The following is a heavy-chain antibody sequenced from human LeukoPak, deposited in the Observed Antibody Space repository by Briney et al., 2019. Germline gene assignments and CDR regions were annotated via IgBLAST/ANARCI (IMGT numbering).Heavy chain of an antibody. V-gene: IGHV3-30-3*01. CDR1: GFTLSNYA. CDR3: ARDGYNYARLDY. D-gene: IGHD5-24*01. J-gene: IGHJ4*02. CDR2: ISYDGGNK. Sequence: GGSLRLSCAASGFTLSNYAMHWVRQAPGKGLEWVVVISYDGGNKYYADSVKGRFTISRDNSKNTLYLQMNSLRAEDTAVYYCARDGYNYARLDYWGQGTLVTVSS.